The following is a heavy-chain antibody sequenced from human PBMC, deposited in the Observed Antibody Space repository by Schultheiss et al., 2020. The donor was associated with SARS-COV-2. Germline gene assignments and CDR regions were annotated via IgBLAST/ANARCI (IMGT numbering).Heavy chain of an antibody. Sequence: ASVKVSCKASGYTFTSYGISWVRQAPGQGLEWMGWISAYNGNTNYAQKLQGRVTMTTDTSTSTAYMELRSLRSDDTAVYYCARDRQQYGDYGNNWFDPWGQGTLVTVSS. CDR3: ARDRQQYGDYGNNWFDP. CDR1: GYTFTSYG. CDR2: ISAYNGNT. D-gene: IGHD4-17*01. J-gene: IGHJ5*02. V-gene: IGHV1-18*01.